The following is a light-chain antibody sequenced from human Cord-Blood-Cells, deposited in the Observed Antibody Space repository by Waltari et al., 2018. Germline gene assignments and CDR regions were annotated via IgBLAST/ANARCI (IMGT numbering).Light chain of an antibody. CDR3: SSYTSSSTWV. CDR2: DVS. J-gene: IGLJ3*02. CDR1: SRAVGGYNY. V-gene: IGLV2-14*01. Sequence: QSALTQPASVSGSPGQSLTLSCTGTSRAVGGYNYVPWYQQHPGKAPKLMIYDVSKRPSGVSNRFSGSKSGNTASLTISGLQAEDEADYYCSSYTSSSTWVFGGGTKLTVL.